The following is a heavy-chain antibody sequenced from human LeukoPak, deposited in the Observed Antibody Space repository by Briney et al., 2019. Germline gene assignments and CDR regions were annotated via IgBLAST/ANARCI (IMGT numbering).Heavy chain of an antibody. CDR2: INHSGST. V-gene: IGHV4-34*01. J-gene: IGHJ4*02. Sequence: SETLSLTCAVYGGSFSGYYWSWIRQPPGKGLGWIGEINHSGSTNYNPSLKSRVTISVDTSKNQFSLKLSSVTAADTTVYYCARGGNVDIVVVPAAILDYWGQGTLVTVSS. D-gene: IGHD2-2*02. CDR1: GGSFSGYY. CDR3: ARGGNVDIVVVPAAILDY.